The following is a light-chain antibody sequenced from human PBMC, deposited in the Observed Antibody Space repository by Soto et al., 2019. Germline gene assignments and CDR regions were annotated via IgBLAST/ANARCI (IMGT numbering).Light chain of an antibody. Sequence: EIVMTQSPATLSVSPGERATFSCRASQSISSNLAWYQQKPGQAPRLLIYGASTRATGIPARFSGSGSGTEFTFTISILQSEDFAIYYCQQYNNWPSLTFGGGTKVQIK. CDR2: GAS. V-gene: IGKV3-15*01. CDR3: QQYNNWPSLT. CDR1: QSISSN. J-gene: IGKJ4*01.